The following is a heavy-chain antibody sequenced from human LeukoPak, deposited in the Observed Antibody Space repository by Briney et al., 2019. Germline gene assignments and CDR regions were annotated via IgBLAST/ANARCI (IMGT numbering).Heavy chain of an antibody. CDR2: ISSSSSYI. Sequence: GGSLRLSCAACRFTFSRYSMNWVRQAPGKGLEWVSSISSSSSYIYYADSVNGRFTISRDNAKNSLYLQMNSLRAEDTAVYYCARGDLYGMDVWGKGTTVTVSS. CDR1: RFTFSRYS. CDR3: ARGDLYGMDV. J-gene: IGHJ6*04. V-gene: IGHV3-21*01.